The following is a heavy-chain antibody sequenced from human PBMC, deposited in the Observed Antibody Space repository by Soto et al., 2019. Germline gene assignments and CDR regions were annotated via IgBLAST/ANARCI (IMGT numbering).Heavy chain of an antibody. CDR1: GFTFSNYA. CDR3: AKDPSIYSCSSYDYFDY. D-gene: IGHD6-13*01. V-gene: IGHV3-30*04. Sequence: PGGSLRLSCAASGFTFSNYAMHWVRQAPGKGLEWMAVFFYNGSYKYNAESVKGRFTISRDNSKNTLYLQMNSLRSEDTAVYYCAKDPSIYSCSSYDYFDYWGQGTLVTVSS. CDR2: FFYNGSYK. J-gene: IGHJ4*02.